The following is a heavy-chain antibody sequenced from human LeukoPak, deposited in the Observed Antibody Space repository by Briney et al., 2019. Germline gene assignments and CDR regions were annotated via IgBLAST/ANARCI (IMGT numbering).Heavy chain of an antibody. V-gene: IGHV3-7*03. Sequence: GGSLRLSCAASGFTFSSYWMSWVRQAPGKGLEWVANIKQDGSEKYYVDSVKGRFTISRDNAKNSLYLQMNSLKTEDTAVYYCTSSSGIAVAGTSDYYGMDVWGQGTTVTVSS. J-gene: IGHJ6*02. D-gene: IGHD6-19*01. CDR1: GFTFSSYW. CDR2: IKQDGSEK. CDR3: TSSSGIAVAGTSDYYGMDV.